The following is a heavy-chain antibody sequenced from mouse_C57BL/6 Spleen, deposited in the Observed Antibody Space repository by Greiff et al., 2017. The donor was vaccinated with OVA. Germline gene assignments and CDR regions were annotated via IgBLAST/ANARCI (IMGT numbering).Heavy chain of an antibody. Sequence: EVQLVESGGGLVQPKGSLKLSCAASGFSFNTYAMNWVRQAPGKGLEWVARIRSKSNNYATYYADSVKDRFTISRDDSESMLYLQMNNLKTEDTAMYYCVRHGDYDYAMDYWGQGTSVTVSS. J-gene: IGHJ4*01. D-gene: IGHD2-13*01. CDR3: VRHGDYDYAMDY. V-gene: IGHV10-1*01. CDR1: GFSFNTYA. CDR2: IRSKSNNYAT.